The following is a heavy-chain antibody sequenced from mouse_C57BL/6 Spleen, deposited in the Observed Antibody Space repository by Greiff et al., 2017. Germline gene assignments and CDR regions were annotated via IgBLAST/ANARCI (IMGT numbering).Heavy chain of an antibody. CDR3: AIGYLAY. CDR1: GYTFTSYW. CDR2: IHPSDSVT. J-gene: IGHJ3*01. V-gene: IGHV1-74*01. D-gene: IGHD2-14*01. Sequence: QVQLQQPGAELVKPGASVKVSCKASGYTFTSYWMHWVKQRPGQGLEWIGRIHPSDSVTNYNQKFKGKATLTVDKSSRAAYMQRSSLTSEDAAVYYCAIGYLAYWGQGTLVTVSA.